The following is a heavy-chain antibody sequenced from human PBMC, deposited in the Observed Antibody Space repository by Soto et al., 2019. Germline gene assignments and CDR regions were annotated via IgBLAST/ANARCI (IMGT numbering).Heavy chain of an antibody. Sequence: PSETLSLTCTVSGGSISSGDYYWSWIRQPPGKGLEWIGYIYYSGSTYYNPSLKSRVTISVDTSKNQFSLKLSSVTAADTAVYYCARGNFWSGYYTPGDYYYYGMDVWGQGTTVTVSS. J-gene: IGHJ6*02. CDR2: IYYSGST. D-gene: IGHD3-3*01. V-gene: IGHV4-30-4*01. CDR1: GGSISSGDYY. CDR3: ARGNFWSGYYTPGDYYYYGMDV.